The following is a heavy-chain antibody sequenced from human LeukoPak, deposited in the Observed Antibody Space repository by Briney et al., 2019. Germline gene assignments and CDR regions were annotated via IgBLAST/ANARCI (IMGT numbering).Heavy chain of an antibody. D-gene: IGHD1-26*01. J-gene: IGHJ2*01. V-gene: IGHV4-39*07. CDR2: IYYSGSI. CDR3: ARGYSGSYYEYFDL. CDR1: GGSISSGSYY. Sequence: PSETLSLTGTVSGGSISSGSYYWGWIRQPPGKGLEWIGSIYYSGSIYYNPSLKSRVTISVDTSKNQFSLKLSSVTAADTAVYYCARGYSGSYYEYFDLWGRGTLVTVSS.